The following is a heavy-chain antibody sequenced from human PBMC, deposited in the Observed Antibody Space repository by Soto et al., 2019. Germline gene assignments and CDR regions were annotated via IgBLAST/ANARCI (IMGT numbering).Heavy chain of an antibody. Sequence: EVQLLESGGGLVQPGGSLRLSCAASGFTFSSYAMSWVRQAPGKGLEWVSAISGSGGSTYYADSVKGRFTISRDNSKNTLYLQMNSLRAEDTAVYYCAKNGPIDYDSSGYGSFDYWGQGTLVTVSS. CDR3: AKNGPIDYDSSGYGSFDY. CDR2: ISGSGGST. V-gene: IGHV3-23*01. D-gene: IGHD3-22*01. CDR1: GFTFSSYA. J-gene: IGHJ4*02.